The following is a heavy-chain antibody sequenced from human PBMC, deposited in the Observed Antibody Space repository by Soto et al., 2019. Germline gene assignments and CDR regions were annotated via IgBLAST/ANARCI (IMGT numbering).Heavy chain of an antibody. D-gene: IGHD3-10*01. J-gene: IGHJ4*02. V-gene: IGHV1-3*01. CDR3: ARGVTMVRGVTYYFDY. CDR1: GYTFTSYA. Sequence: QVPLVQSGAEVKKPGASVKVSCKASGYTFTSYAMHWVRQAPGQRLEWMGWINAGNGNTKYSQKFQGRVTITGDTSASTAYMELSSLRSEDTAVYYCARGVTMVRGVTYYFDYWGQGTLVTVSS. CDR2: INAGNGNT.